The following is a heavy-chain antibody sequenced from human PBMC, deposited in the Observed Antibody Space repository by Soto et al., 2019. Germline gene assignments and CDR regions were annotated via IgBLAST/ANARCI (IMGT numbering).Heavy chain of an antibody. J-gene: IGHJ4*02. V-gene: IGHV4-34*01. CDR3: ARGQRGRPELSLDY. Sequence: SDTLSLTCAVYGESFSDYYWTWIRQPTGKGLEWIGEVSHSGRTSYKPSLKSRVTTSADMSKNQFSLRLTSVTAADTALYYCARGQRGRPELSLDYWGQGNVVT. CDR2: VSHSGRT. CDR1: GESFSDYY. D-gene: IGHD3-16*01.